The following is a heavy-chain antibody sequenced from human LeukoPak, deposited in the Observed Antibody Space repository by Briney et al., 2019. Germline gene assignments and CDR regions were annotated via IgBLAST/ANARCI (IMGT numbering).Heavy chain of an antibody. CDR1: GGSISSYY. CDR2: IYHSGST. V-gene: IGHV4-59*12. D-gene: IGHD1-20*01. J-gene: IGHJ4*02. Sequence: SETLSLTCTVSGGSISSYYWSWIRQPPGKGLEWIGYIYHSGSTNYNPSLKSRVTMSVDTSKNQFSLKLSSVTAADTAVYYCARTPENTQDNWKGYYFDYWGQGTLVTVSS. CDR3: ARTPENTQDNWKGYYFDY.